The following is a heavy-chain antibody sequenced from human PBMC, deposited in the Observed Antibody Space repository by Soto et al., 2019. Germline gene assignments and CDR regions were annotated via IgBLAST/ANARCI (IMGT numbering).Heavy chain of an antibody. J-gene: IGHJ6*02. CDR3: ARERTTSFFSQASDYYSSYVMDV. D-gene: IGHD4-4*01. CDR2: IIPIFGTA. CDR1: GATFSSYA. V-gene: IGHV1-69*01. Sequence: QVQLVQSGAEVKKPGSSVKVSCKASGATFSSYAISWVRQAPGQGLEWMGGIIPIFGTANYAQKFQGRATITADESTSTAYMELSSLRSEDTAVYYCARERTTSFFSQASDYYSSYVMDVWGQGTTVTVSS.